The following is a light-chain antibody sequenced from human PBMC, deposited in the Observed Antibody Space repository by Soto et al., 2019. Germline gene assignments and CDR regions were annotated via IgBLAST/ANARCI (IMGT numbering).Light chain of an antibody. J-gene: IGLJ3*02. CDR1: SSDIANYNY. CDR3: TSQTSGVSRVV. CDR2: DVN. V-gene: IGLV2-14*03. Sequence: QSALTQPASVSGSPGQSITIPCTGTSSDIANYNYVSWYQHRPGTAPKLIIFDVNNRPSGVSNRFSGSKSGYTASLTISGLQAEDEAHYYCTSQTSGVSRVVFGGGTKVAVL.